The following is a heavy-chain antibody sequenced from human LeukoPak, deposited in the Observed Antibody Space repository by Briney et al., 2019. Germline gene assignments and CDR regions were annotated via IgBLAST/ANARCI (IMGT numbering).Heavy chain of an antibody. CDR3: ARDGVVVVAAQYFQH. V-gene: IGHV1-46*01. D-gene: IGHD2-15*01. CDR2: INSSGGST. Sequence: GASVKVSCKASGYTFTSYYMHWVRQAPGQGLEWMGIINSSGGSTSYAQKFQGRVTMTRDMSTSTVYMELSSLRSEDTAVYYCARDGVVVVAAQYFQHWGQGTLVTVSS. CDR1: GYTFTSYY. J-gene: IGHJ1*01.